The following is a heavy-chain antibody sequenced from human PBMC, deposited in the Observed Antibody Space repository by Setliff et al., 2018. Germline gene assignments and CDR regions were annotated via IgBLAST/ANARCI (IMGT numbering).Heavy chain of an antibody. V-gene: IGHV5-51*01. D-gene: IGHD1-26*01. CDR1: GYTFTNYW. CDR2: IYPADSDT. J-gene: IGHJ3*02. Sequence: GESLTISCKGSGYTFTNYWIAWVRQMPGKGLEYMGIIYPADSDTTCSPSFQGQVTISADKSINTAYLQWSSLKASDTAIYYCARVGPLTDDAFDIWGQGTMVTVSS. CDR3: ARVGPLTDDAFDI.